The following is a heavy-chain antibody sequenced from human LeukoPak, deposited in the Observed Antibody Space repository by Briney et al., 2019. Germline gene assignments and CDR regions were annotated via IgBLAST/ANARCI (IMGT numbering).Heavy chain of an antibody. D-gene: IGHD6-13*01. V-gene: IGHV1-2*02. CDR3: ARARQRAGTYAFDI. CDR2: VSPNSGDT. CDR1: GYTFTGHY. J-gene: IGHJ3*02. Sequence: ASVKVSCKASGYTFTGHYMQWVRQAPGQGLEWMGWVSPNSGDTLHAQKFQGRVTMARDTSINTAYMELSNLRSDDTAVYYCARARQRAGTYAFDIWGQGTMVTVSS.